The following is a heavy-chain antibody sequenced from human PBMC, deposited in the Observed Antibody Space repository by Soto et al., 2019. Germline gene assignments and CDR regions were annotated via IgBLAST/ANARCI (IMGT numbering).Heavy chain of an antibody. J-gene: IGHJ4*02. CDR1: GGTFSSYA. CDR3: ATRRLRGYDSNSNFDY. D-gene: IGHD3-3*01. Sequence: VKVSCKASGGTFSSYAISWVRQAPGQGLEWMGGIIPIFGTANYAQKFQGRVTITADESTSTAYMELSSLRSEDTAVYYCATRRLRGYDSNSNFDYWGQGTLVTVSS. CDR2: IIPIFGTA. V-gene: IGHV1-69*01.